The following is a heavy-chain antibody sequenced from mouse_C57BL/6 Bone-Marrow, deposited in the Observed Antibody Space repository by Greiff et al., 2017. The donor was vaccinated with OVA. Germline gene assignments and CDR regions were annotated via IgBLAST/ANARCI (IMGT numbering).Heavy chain of an antibody. CDR2: IYPGSGST. CDR1: GYAFSSSW. J-gene: IGHJ2*01. D-gene: IGHD2-14*01. CDR3: ARGYSGY. V-gene: IGHV1-82*01. Sequence: QVQLQQSGPELVKPGASVKISCKASGYAFSSSWMNWVKQRPGKGLEWIGRIYPGSGSTNYNEKFKSKATLTVDTSSSTAYMQLSSLTSADSAVYYCARGYSGYWGQGTTLTVSS.